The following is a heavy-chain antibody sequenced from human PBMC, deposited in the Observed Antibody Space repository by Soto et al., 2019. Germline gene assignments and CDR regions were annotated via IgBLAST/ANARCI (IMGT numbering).Heavy chain of an antibody. J-gene: IGHJ6*02. D-gene: IGHD3-3*01. CDR2: IIPIFGTA. Sequence: GASVKVSCKASGGTFSSYAISWVRQAPGQGLEWMGGIIPIFGTANYAQKFQGRVTITADESTSTAYMELSSLRSEDTAVYYCARVRKDDFWSGYFPILGMDVWGQGTTVTVSS. CDR3: ARVRKDDFWSGYFPILGMDV. CDR1: GGTFSSYA. V-gene: IGHV1-69*13.